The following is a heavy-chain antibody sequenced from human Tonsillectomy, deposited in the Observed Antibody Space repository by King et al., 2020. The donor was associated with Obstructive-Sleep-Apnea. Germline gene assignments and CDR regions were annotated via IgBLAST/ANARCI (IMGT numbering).Heavy chain of an antibody. CDR2: ISSRSSTI. V-gene: IGHV3-48*01. CDR1: GFTFSSYS. Sequence: VQLVESGGGLVQPGGSLRLSCAASGFTFSSYSMNWVRQAPGKGLEGVSYISSRSSTIYCAHSVEGRFTISRDNAKNSLYLQMNSLRAEDTAVYYCAIDMGDGSRGYGMDVWGQGTTVTVSS. D-gene: IGHD3-10*01. J-gene: IGHJ6*02. CDR3: AIDMGDGSRGYGMDV.